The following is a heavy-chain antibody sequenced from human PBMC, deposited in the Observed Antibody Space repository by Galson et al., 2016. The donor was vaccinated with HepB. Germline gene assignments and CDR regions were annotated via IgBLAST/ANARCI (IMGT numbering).Heavy chain of an antibody. CDR2: ISGGGYTT. Sequence: SLRLSCAASGFPFSSPAMSWVRQAPGKGLEWVSIISGGGYTTYYADSVKGRFTISRDNSKNTLYLQMNSLRAEDTGVYYCAKDRLVRVGHFDYWGQGSLVTVSS. J-gene: IGHJ4*02. CDR3: AKDRLVRVGHFDY. V-gene: IGHV3-23*01. CDR1: GFPFSSPA. D-gene: IGHD1-26*01.